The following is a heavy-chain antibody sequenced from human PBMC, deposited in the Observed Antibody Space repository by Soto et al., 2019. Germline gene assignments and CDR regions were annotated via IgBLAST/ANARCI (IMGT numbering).Heavy chain of an antibody. CDR3: ARWSYLDY. CDR1: GFSFSSYA. J-gene: IGHJ4*02. V-gene: IGHV3-23*01. CDR2: ISGSDGKT. Sequence: AGGSLRLSCAASGFSFSSYAMSWVRQAPGKGLEWVSTISGSDGKTFYADSVKGRFSISRDTSDNMLHLQMNSLRDDDTAVYYCARWSYLDYWGQGARVTVSS. D-gene: IGHD2-15*01.